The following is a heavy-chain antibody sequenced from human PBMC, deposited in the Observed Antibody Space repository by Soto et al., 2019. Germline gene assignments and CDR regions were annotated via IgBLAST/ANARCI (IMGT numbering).Heavy chain of an antibody. CDR1: GFTFSSYA. Sequence: EVQLLESGGGLVQPGGSLRLSCAASGFTFSSYAMSWVRQAPGKGLEWVSAISGSGGSTYYADFVKGRFTISRDNSKNTLYLQMNSLRAEDTAVYYCAKDVSYSSSWYDYFDYWGQGTLVTVSS. J-gene: IGHJ4*02. D-gene: IGHD6-13*01. V-gene: IGHV3-23*01. CDR2: ISGSGGST. CDR3: AKDVSYSSSWYDYFDY.